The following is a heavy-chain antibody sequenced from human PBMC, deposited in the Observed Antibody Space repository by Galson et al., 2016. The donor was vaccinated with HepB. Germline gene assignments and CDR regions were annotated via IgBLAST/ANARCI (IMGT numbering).Heavy chain of an antibody. CDR2: INKDGNDR. CDR3: LCYSSACPYNWLDP. D-gene: IGHD2/OR15-2a*01. V-gene: IGHV3-7*01. CDR1: GFTFSRYW. Sequence: SLRLSCAASGFTFSRYWMSWVRQAPGKGLEWVAKINKDGNDRYYVDSVNGRFTISRDNAKNSLFLQLDSLRVEDTAVYYCLCYSSACPYNWLDPRGQGIQVTVSS. J-gene: IGHJ5*02.